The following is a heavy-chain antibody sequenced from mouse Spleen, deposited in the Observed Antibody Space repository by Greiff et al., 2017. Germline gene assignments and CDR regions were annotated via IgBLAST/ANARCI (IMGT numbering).Heavy chain of an antibody. V-gene: IGHV5-9-3*01. Sequence: EVHLVESGGGLVKLGGSLKLSCAASGFTFSSYAMSWVRQTPEKRLEWVATISSGGGNTYYPDSVKGRFTISRDNAKNTLYLQMSSLKSEDTAMYYCARGDYYAYWGQGTTLTVSS. CDR3: ARGDYYAY. J-gene: IGHJ2*01. D-gene: IGHD1-1*01. CDR1: GFTFSSYA. CDR2: ISSGGGNT.